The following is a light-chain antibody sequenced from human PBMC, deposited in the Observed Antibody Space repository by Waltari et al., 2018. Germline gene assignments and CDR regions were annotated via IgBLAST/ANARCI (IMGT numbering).Light chain of an antibody. CDR2: EVS. Sequence: QSALTQPPSASGSPGQSVTISCTGTSSDVGGYNYVSWYQQHPGKAPKLMIYEVSKRPSGVPDHFSGSKSGNTASLTVSGLQAEDEADYYCSSYAGINNWVFGGGTKLTVL. CDR3: SSYAGINNWV. J-gene: IGLJ3*02. CDR1: SSDVGGYNY. V-gene: IGLV2-8*01.